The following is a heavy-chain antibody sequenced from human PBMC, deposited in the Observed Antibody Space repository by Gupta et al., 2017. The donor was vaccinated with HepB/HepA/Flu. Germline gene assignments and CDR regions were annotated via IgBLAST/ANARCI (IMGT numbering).Heavy chain of an antibody. V-gene: IGHV3-33*01. J-gene: IGHJ3*02. CDR1: GFTFSGYG. CDR3: ARGWRVPDAFDI. CDR2: IWYDGSNK. Sequence: QVQLVESGGGVVQPGRALRLPCAAAGFTFSGYGLHGVRQAPGKGLEWVAVIWYDGSNKYYADSVKGRFTISRDNSKNTLYLQMNSLRAEDTAVYYCARGWRVPDAFDIWGQGTMVTVSS. D-gene: IGHD5-24*01.